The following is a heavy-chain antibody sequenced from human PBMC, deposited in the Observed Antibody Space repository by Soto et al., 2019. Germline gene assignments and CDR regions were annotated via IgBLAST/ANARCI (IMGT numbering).Heavy chain of an antibody. CDR2: ISGNGGGT. J-gene: IGHJ4*02. CDR1: GFTFSTYA. CDR3: TKERLPSSGSYYTLFDY. D-gene: IGHD3-10*01. V-gene: IGHV3-23*01. Sequence: GGSLRLSCAASGFTFSTYALNWVRQAPGKGLEWVSAISGNGGGTYYADSVKGRFTISRDNSNNTLYLQMNSLRAEDTAVYYCTKERLPSSGSYYTLFDYWGQGTLVTVSS.